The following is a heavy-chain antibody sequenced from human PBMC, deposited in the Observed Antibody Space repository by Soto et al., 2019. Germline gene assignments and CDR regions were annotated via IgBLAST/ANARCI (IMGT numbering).Heavy chain of an antibody. CDR3: ARDESTANWGSRRGDY. V-gene: IGHV1-18*01. CDR1: GYTFTSYG. Sequence: ASVKVSCKASGYTFTSYGISWVRQAPGQGLEWMGWISAYNGNTNYAQKLQGRVTMTTDTSTSTAYMELRSLRSDDTAVYYCARDESTANWGSRRGDYWGQGTLVTVSS. CDR2: ISAYNGNT. J-gene: IGHJ4*02. D-gene: IGHD7-27*01.